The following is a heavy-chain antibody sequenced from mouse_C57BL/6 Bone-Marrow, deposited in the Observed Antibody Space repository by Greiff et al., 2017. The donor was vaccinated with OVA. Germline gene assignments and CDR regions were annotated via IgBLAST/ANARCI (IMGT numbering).Heavy chain of an antibody. CDR3: ARWALYYGPSMDY. J-gene: IGHJ4*01. Sequence: EVHLVESGAELVRPGSSVKMSCKTSGYTFTSYGINWVKQRPGQGLEWIGYIYIGNGYTEYNEKFKGKATLTSDTSSSTAYMQLSSLTSEDSAIDFCARWALYYGPSMDYWGQGTSVTVSS. V-gene: IGHV1-58*01. CDR1: GYTFTSYG. CDR2: IYIGNGYT. D-gene: IGHD1-1*01.